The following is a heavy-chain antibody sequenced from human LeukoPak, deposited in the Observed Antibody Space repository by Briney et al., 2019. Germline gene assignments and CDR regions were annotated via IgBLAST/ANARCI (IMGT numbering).Heavy chain of an antibody. J-gene: IGHJ4*02. D-gene: IGHD6-19*01. Sequence: ETLSLTCGVYGGSFSGYYWSWVRQAPGKGLEWVSSISSSGTYIYYADSVKGRFTISRDNAKNSLYLQMNSLRAEDTAVFYCASSRALGEQWLLYWGQGTLVTVSS. CDR3: ASSRALGEQWLLY. V-gene: IGHV3-21*06. CDR1: GGSFSGYY. CDR2: ISSSGTYI.